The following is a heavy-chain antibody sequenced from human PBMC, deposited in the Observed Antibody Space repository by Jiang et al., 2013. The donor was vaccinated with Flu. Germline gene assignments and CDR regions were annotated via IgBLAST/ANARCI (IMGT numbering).Heavy chain of an antibody. V-gene: IGHV4-59*01. D-gene: IGHD7-27*01. CDR3: ARDLGTYFDY. CDR1: GGSISSYY. Sequence: LLKPSETLSLTCTVSGGSISSYYWSWIRQPPGKGLEWIGYIYYSGSTNYNPSLKSRVTISVDTSKNQFSLKLSSVTAADTAVYYCARDLGTYFDYWGQGTLVTVSS. CDR2: IYYSGST. J-gene: IGHJ4*02.